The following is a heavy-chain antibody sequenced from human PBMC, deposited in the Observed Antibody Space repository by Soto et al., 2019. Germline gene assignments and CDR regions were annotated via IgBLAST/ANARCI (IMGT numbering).Heavy chain of an antibody. V-gene: IGHV1-69*13. CDR2: IIPIFGTA. Sequence: ASVKVSCKASGGTFSSYAISWVRQAPGQGLEWMGGIIPIFGTANYAQKFQGRVTITADESTSTAYMELSSLRSEDTAVYYCARDYYDSSGYSGGPDYYYYGMDVWGQGTTVTVSS. J-gene: IGHJ6*02. D-gene: IGHD3-22*01. CDR1: GGTFSSYA. CDR3: ARDYYDSSGYSGGPDYYYYGMDV.